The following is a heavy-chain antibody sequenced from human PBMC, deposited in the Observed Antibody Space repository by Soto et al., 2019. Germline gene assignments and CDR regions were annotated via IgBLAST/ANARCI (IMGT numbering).Heavy chain of an antibody. CDR3: ARAPISPYCSSTHCHYFDY. CDR1: GFTFSSYW. V-gene: IGHV3-7*03. Sequence: GGSLRLSCAAPGFTFSSYWMSWVRQAPGKGLEWVANIKQDGSEKYYVDSVKGRFTISRDNAKNSLYLQMNSLRAEDPAVYYCARAPISPYCSSTHCHYFDYLGQGTLVTVSS. J-gene: IGHJ4*02. CDR2: IKQDGSEK. D-gene: IGHD2-2*01.